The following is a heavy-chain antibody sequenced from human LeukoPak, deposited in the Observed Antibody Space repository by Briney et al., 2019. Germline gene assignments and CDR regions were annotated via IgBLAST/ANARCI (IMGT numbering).Heavy chain of an antibody. D-gene: IGHD5-24*01. Sequence: ASVKVSCKASGYTFTNYYIHWVRQAPGQGLEWMGLINPGGGNTNYAQNFQGRVTMTRDTSASTVYMELSSLRSEDTAIYYCARIRDGYNDAYDIWGHGTVVTVPS. J-gene: IGHJ3*02. CDR1: GYTFTNYY. CDR2: INPGGGNT. V-gene: IGHV1-46*01. CDR3: ARIRDGYNDAYDI.